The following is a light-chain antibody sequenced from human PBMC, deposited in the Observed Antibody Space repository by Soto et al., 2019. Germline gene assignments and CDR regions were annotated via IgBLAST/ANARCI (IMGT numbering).Light chain of an antibody. V-gene: IGKV1-5*03. CDR2: KTS. CDR3: QQYNSYWT. Sequence: DIQMTQSPSTLSASVGDRVTITCRASQSIRSWLAWYQQKPGKAPKLLIYKTSSFESGVPSRFSGSGAGTEFTLTISSLQPDDFATDYCQQYNSYWTFGQGTKEEIK. J-gene: IGKJ1*01. CDR1: QSIRSW.